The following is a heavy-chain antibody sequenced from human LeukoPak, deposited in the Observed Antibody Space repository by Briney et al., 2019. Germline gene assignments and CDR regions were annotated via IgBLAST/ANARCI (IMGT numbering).Heavy chain of an antibody. J-gene: IGHJ6*03. V-gene: IGHV1-46*01. Sequence: ASVKVSCKASGYTFTSYYTHWVRQAPGQGLEWMGIINPSGGNTNYAQKFQGRVTMTRDMSTSTVYMELSSLRSEDTAMYYCARGPSYYYMDVWGKGTTVTVSS. CDR1: GYTFTSYY. CDR2: INPSGGNT. CDR3: ARGPSYYYMDV.